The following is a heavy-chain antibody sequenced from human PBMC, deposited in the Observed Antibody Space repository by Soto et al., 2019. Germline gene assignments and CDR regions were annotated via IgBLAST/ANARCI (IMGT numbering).Heavy chain of an antibody. V-gene: IGHV2-5*02. Sequence: GSGPTLVNPTETLTLTCSFSGFSLSTSGVGVGWIRQPPGKALEWLAFIYWDNDKRYSPSLKNRLTISKDTSKNLVVLTMINMDPVDTATYFCAHRVPGSSTGWDTGIFDFRGQGMLVTVSS. CDR2: IYWDNDK. J-gene: IGHJ4*02. CDR3: AHRVPGSSTGWDTGIFDF. CDR1: GFSLSTSGVG. D-gene: IGHD6-19*01.